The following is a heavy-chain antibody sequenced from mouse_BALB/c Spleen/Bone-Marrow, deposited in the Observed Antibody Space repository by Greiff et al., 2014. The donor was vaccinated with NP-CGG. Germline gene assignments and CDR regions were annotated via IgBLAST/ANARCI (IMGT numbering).Heavy chain of an antibody. CDR2: IHPSDSYT. V-gene: IGHV1-69*02. Sequence: QVHVKQSGAELVRPGASVKVSCKASGYTFTSYWINWVKQRPGQGLEWIGNIHPSDSYTNYTQNFKDKATLTVDKSSSTAYMQLSSPTSEDSAVDYCTRQYGNYYAMDYWGQGTSVTVSS. D-gene: IGHD2-10*02. J-gene: IGHJ4*01. CDR1: GYTFTSYW. CDR3: TRQYGNYYAMDY.